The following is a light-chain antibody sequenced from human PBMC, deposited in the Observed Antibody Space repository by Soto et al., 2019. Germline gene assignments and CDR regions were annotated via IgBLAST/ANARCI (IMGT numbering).Light chain of an antibody. CDR3: SSFAGSNNFPYV. Sequence: QSVLTKPPSASGSPGQSVTISCTGTSSDGGAYDYVSWYQQHPGKAPKLMIYEINKRPSGVPDRFSGSKSGNTASLTVSGLQAEDEADYYCSSFAGSNNFPYVFGTGTKVTVL. CDR1: SSDGGAYDY. J-gene: IGLJ1*01. V-gene: IGLV2-8*01. CDR2: EIN.